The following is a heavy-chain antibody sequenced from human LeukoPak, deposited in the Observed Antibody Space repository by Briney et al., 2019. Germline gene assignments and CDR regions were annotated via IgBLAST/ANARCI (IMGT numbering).Heavy chain of an antibody. CDR3: ARGSFSSIAAYDAFDI. CDR1: GFTFSSYA. CDR2: ISYDGSNK. V-gene: IGHV3-30-3*01. D-gene: IGHD6-6*01. Sequence: RSGGSLRLSCAASGFTFSSYAMHWVRQAPGKGLEWVAVISYDGSNKYYADSVKGRFTISRDNSKNTLYLQMNSLRAEDTAVYYCARGSFSSIAAYDAFDIWGQGTMVTVSS. J-gene: IGHJ3*02.